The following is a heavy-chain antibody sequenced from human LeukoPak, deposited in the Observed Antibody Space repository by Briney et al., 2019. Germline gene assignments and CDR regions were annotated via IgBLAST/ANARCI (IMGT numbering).Heavy chain of an antibody. V-gene: IGHV1-69*01. CDR2: IIPIFGTA. Sequence: SVKVSCKASGGTFSSYAISWVRQAPGQGLEWMGGIIPIFGTANYAQKFQGRVTITADESTSTAYMELSSLRSEDTAVYYCARDGIHCSGGSCFDYWGQGTLVTVSS. J-gene: IGHJ4*02. D-gene: IGHD2-15*01. CDR1: GGTFSSYA. CDR3: ARDGIHCSGGSCFDY.